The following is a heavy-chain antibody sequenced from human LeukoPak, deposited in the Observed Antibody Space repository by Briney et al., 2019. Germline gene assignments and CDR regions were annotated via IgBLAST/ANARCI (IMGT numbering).Heavy chain of an antibody. Sequence: PSETLSLTCTVSGGSISSSSYYWGWIRQPPGKGLEWIGSIYYSGSTYYNPSLKSRVTISVDTSKNQFSLKLSSVTAADTAVYYCARESGGKIAAAGPSFDYWGQGTLVTVSS. CDR1: GGSISSSSYY. CDR2: IYYSGST. D-gene: IGHD6-13*01. V-gene: IGHV4-39*07. CDR3: ARESGGKIAAAGPSFDY. J-gene: IGHJ4*02.